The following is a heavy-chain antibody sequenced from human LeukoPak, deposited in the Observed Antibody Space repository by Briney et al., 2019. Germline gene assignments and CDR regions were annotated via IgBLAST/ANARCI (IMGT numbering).Heavy chain of an antibody. CDR1: GFTFSSYE. V-gene: IGHV3-48*03. J-gene: IGHJ4*02. CDR3: ARVVHYGDYEGFDY. D-gene: IGHD4-17*01. CDR2: ISSSGSTI. Sequence: GGSLRLSCAASGFTFSSYEMTWVRQAPGKGLEWVSYISSSGSTIYYADSVKGRFTISRDNAKNSLYLQMNSLRAEDTAVYYCARVVHYGDYEGFDYWGQGTLVTVSS.